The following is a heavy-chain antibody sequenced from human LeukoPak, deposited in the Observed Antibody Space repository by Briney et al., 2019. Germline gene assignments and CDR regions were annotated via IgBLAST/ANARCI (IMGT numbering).Heavy chain of an antibody. D-gene: IGHD3-10*01. V-gene: IGHV3-30*03. J-gene: IGHJ5*02. CDR1: GFTFSSYG. CDR2: MSFDGSHT. CDR3: ARLTNYYGSGSSP. Sequence: GGSLRLSCAASGFTFSSYGMHWVRQAPGKGLEWVAVMSFDGSHTYYADSVKGRFTISRDNSKNTLYLQMDSLRAEDTAVYYCARLTNYYGSGSSPWGQGTLVTVSS.